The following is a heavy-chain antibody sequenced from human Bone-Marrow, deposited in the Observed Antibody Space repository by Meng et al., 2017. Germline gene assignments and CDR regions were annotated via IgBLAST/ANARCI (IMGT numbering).Heavy chain of an antibody. CDR1: GFTFSSYA. Sequence: GESLKISCAASGFTFSSYAMSWVRQAPGKGLEWVSAISGSGGSTYYADSVKGRFTISRDSSKNTPYLQMSSLRAEDTAVYYCARRYCSSGSCYSGAFDIWGQGTMVTVSS. CDR3: ARRYCSSGSCYSGAFDI. J-gene: IGHJ3*02. D-gene: IGHD2-15*01. V-gene: IGHV3-23*01. CDR2: ISGSGGST.